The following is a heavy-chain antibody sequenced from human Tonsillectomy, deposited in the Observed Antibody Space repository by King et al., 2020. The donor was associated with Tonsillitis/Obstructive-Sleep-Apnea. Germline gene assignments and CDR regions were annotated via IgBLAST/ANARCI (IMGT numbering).Heavy chain of an antibody. CDR3: GTNAGDYYYYMDV. CDR1: GGSFSGYY. Sequence: PLQQWGAGLLKPSETLSLTCGVYGGSFSGYYWSWIRQPPGKGLEWIGEINHSGSTDYNSSLKSRVTISRDTSKNQFSLRLTSVTAADTAVYYCGTNAGDYYYYMDVWGKGTTVTVSS. D-gene: IGHD2-2*01. V-gene: IGHV4-34*01. CDR2: INHSGST. J-gene: IGHJ6*03.